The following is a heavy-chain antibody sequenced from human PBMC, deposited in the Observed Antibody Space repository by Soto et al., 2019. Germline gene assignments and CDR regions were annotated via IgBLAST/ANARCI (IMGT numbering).Heavy chain of an antibody. D-gene: IGHD3-3*02. Sequence: PGGSLRLSCAASGFTFSSYGMHWVRQAPGKGLEWVAVIWYDGSNKYYADSVKGRFTISRDNSKNTLYLQMNSLRAEDTAVYYCARVNQSISNVDFYYYYYYMDVWGKGTTVTVSS. J-gene: IGHJ6*03. CDR2: IWYDGSNK. CDR3: ARVNQSISNVDFYYYYYYMDV. V-gene: IGHV3-33*01. CDR1: GFTFSSYG.